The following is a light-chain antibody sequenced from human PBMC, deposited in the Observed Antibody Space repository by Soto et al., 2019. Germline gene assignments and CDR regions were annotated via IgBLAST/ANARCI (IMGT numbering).Light chain of an antibody. Sequence: EIVMTQSPATLSVSPGERATLSCRASQSVSSNLAWYQQKPGQPPRLLIYGASTGATGIPARFSGSGSGTEFTLSIGSLQSEEFALYYCQQYNNWPRTFGQGTKVEIK. V-gene: IGKV3-15*01. J-gene: IGKJ1*01. CDR2: GAS. CDR1: QSVSSN. CDR3: QQYNNWPRT.